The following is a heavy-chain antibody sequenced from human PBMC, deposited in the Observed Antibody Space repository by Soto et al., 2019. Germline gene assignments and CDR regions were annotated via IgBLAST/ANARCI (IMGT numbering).Heavy chain of an antibody. V-gene: IGHV4-4*02. CDR1: SGYISSSNW. D-gene: IGHD6-13*01. J-gene: IGHJ3*02. Sequence: QVQLQESGPGLVKPSGTLSLTCAFSSGYISSSNWWSWVRQPPVKGLEWIGEIYHSGSTNYNPSLKSRVTISVDKSTNQFSLKLSSVTAADTAVYYCARAAAGLMAFDIWGQGTMVTGSS. CDR2: IYHSGST. CDR3: ARAAAGLMAFDI.